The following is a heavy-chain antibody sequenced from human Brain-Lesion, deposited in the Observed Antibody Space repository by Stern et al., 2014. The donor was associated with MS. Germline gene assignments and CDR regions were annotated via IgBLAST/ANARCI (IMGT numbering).Heavy chain of an antibody. D-gene: IGHD3-22*01. V-gene: IGHV3-7*01. J-gene: IGHJ3*01. CDR2: IKEDGSDK. Sequence: LQLVESGGGLAQPGGSLRLSCAASGFPFNNFWMTWVRQAPGKGLEWVATIKEDGSDKKYLNSVKGRFTITRDNAKKSLYLQMNSLRAEDTAVYYCARDYGTTNYYMSAFDLWGQGTMVSGSS. CDR1: GFPFNNFW. CDR3: ARDYGTTNYYMSAFDL.